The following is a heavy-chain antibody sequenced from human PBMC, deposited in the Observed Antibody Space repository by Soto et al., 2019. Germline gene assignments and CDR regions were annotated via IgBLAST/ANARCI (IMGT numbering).Heavy chain of an antibody. V-gene: IGHV3-66*04. Sequence: EVQVVESGGDLVQPGGSLRLSCVVSGFSVSGDYMAWVRQAPGKGLEWVSILYTRGSTYYADSVRGRFTISRDSSKNTLYLQMNSLRDEDTAVYYCARHDWFDPWGQGTLVTVSS. CDR1: GFSVSGDY. CDR3: ARHDWFDP. J-gene: IGHJ5*02. CDR2: LYTRGST.